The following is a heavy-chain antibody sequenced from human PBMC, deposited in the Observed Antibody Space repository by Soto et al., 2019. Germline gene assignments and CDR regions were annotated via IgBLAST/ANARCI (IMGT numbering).Heavy chain of an antibody. J-gene: IGHJ6*02. CDR3: ARIKLVEWFFINVDVYDMDV. CDR2: ISSDSRTI. D-gene: IGHD3-3*01. Sequence: GWSLRLSCVASGFSLSDYAVNWVRQAPGNGLEWVSFISSDSRTIYYADSVEGRFTVSRDNARNSVSLQMDSLRDEDAAVYYCARIKLVEWFFINVDVYDMDVWGQGTPVTVSS. CDR1: GFSLSDYA. V-gene: IGHV3-48*02.